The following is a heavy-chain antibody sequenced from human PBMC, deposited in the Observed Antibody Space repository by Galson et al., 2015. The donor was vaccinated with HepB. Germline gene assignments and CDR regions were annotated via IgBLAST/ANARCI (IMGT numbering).Heavy chain of an antibody. D-gene: IGHD3-22*01. Sequence: SVKVSCKASGFIFSSSAMQWVRQARGQRLEWIGWIVVGSGNTNYAQKFQERVTITRDMSTNTAYMELSSLRSEGTAGYYCATDSSPYYYDTSGNFGYFDLWGRGTLVTVSS. CDR2: IVVGSGNT. CDR1: GFIFSSSA. V-gene: IGHV1-58*02. CDR3: ATDSSPYYYDTSGNFGYFDL. J-gene: IGHJ2*01.